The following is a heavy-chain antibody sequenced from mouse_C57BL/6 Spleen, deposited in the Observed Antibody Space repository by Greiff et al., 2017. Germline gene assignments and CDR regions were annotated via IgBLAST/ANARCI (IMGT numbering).Heavy chain of an antibody. J-gene: IGHJ1*03. CDR3: ERGSSYGYFDD. CDR2: IHPNNGGT. D-gene: IGHD1-1*01. V-gene: IGHV1-26*01. CDR1: GYTFTDYY. Sequence: EVQLQQSGPELVKPGASVKISCKASGYTFTDYYMNWVKQSPGKSLEWIGDIHPNNGGTSYNQKFKGKATLTVDKSSSTAYMDLRSLTSEDSAGYDGERGSSYGYFDDWGKGTTVTVSA.